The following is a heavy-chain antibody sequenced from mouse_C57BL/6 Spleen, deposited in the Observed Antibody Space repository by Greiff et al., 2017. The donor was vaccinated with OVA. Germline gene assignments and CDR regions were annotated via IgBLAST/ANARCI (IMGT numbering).Heavy chain of an antibody. CDR1: GYAFTNYL. CDR3: AREGPNVEGYFDD. CDR2: INPGSGGT. V-gene: IGHV1-54*01. J-gene: IGHJ2*01. Sequence: QVQLQQSGAELVRPGTSVKVSCKASGYAFTNYLIEWVKQRPGQGLEWIGVINPGSGGTNYNEKFKGKATLTADKSSSTAYMQLSSLTSEDSAVYFGAREGPNVEGYFDDWGQGTTLTVSS.